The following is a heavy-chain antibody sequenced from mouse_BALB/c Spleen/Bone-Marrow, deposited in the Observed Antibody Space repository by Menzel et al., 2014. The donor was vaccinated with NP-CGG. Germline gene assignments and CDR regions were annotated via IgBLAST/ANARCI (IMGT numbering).Heavy chain of an antibody. V-gene: IGHV1-69*02. J-gene: IGHJ2*01. Sequence: QVQLQQSGAELVRPGASVKLSCKASGYTFTSYWINWVKQRPGQGLEWIGNIFPSETYTNYNQKFKDKATLTVGKSSSTAYMPLSSPTSEDSAVYYCTRDNWDYWGQGTTLTVSS. D-gene: IGHD4-1*01. CDR3: TRDNWDY. CDR2: IFPSETYT. CDR1: GYTFTSYW.